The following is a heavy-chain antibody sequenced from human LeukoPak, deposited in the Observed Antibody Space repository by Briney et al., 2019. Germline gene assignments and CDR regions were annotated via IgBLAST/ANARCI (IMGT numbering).Heavy chain of an antibody. V-gene: IGHV4-31*03. J-gene: IGHJ5*02. CDR2: IYYSGST. CDR1: GGSISSGGYY. CDR3: ARGGGYCSSTSCYTDP. Sequence: PSETLSLTCTVSGGSISSGGYYWSWIRQHPGKGLEWIGYIYYSGSTYYNPSLKSRITISVDTSKNQFSLKLSSVTAADTAVYYCARGGGYCSSTSCYTDPWGQGTLVTVSS. D-gene: IGHD2-2*02.